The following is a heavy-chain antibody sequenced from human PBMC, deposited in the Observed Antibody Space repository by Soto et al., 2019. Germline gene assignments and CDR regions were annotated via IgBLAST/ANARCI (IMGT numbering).Heavy chain of an antibody. J-gene: IGHJ6*02. D-gene: IGHD3-10*01. CDR3: ARDLSPHVDGGDFYYAMNV. V-gene: IGHV1-69*06. CDR1: GGSLSNYA. CDR2: LIPIFDTA. Sequence: QVQLTQSGAEVKKSGSSVKVSCKASGGSLSNYAISWVRQAPGQGLEWMGGLIPIFDTAKYAQNFQGRVTITADKSTNTAYMELTSLRSDDTAVYYCARDLSPHVDGGDFYYAMNVWGRGTSVTVSS.